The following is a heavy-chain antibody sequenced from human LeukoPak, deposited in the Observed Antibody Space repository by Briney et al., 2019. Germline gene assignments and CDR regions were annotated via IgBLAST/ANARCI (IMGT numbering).Heavy chain of an antibody. V-gene: IGHV3-7*03. Sequence: GGSLRLSCAASGFTFSSYWMSWVRQAPGKGLEWVANIKQDGSEKYYVDSVKGRFTISRDNAKNSLYLQMNSLRAEDTAFYYCASGGIYYGAAFEFWGQGTLVTVSS. CDR1: GFTFSSYW. CDR3: ASGGIYYGAAFEF. CDR2: IKQDGSEK. D-gene: IGHD1-26*01. J-gene: IGHJ4*02.